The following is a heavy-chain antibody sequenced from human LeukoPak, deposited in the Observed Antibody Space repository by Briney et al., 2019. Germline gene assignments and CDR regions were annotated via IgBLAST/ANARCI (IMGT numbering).Heavy chain of an antibody. D-gene: IGHD3-16*01. CDR3: ARGFNWGFDP. J-gene: IGHJ5*02. CDR2: IYSGGTT. CDR1: GFTVNSNY. V-gene: IGHV3-53*01. Sequence: GGSLRLSCAASGFTVNSNYWSWVRQAPGKGLEWVSVIYSGGTTYYADSVKGRFTFSRDNSKNMLHLQMNSLRAEDTAVYYCARGFNWGFDPWGQGTLVIVSS.